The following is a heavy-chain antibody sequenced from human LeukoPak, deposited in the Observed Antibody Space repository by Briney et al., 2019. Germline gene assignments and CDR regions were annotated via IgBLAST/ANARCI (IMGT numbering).Heavy chain of an antibody. J-gene: IGHJ3*01. CDR3: AGGGGSYGDV. D-gene: IGHD1-26*01. CDR2: FDPYSGGA. Sequence: ASVKVSCKASGYTFTGYYMHWVRQAPGQGLEWMGRFDPYSGGASYQLKCEGRVTVTRDPSISTDYMELSRLRPDDTAVYYCAGGGGSYGDVWGQGTAVTVSS. CDR1: GYTFTGYY. V-gene: IGHV1-2*06.